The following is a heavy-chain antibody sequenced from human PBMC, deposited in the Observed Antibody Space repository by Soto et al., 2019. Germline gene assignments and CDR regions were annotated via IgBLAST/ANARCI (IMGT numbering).Heavy chain of an antibody. V-gene: IGHV3-30*18. D-gene: IGHD3-10*01. CDR3: AKDRLLWFGELISPPTRTGYGMDV. CDR2: ISYDGSNK. CDR1: GFTFRTYG. J-gene: IGHJ6*02. Sequence: QVPLVESGGGVVQPGRSLRLSCAASGFTFRTYGMHWVRQAPGKGLEWVAVISYDGSNKYYADSVKGRFTISRDNSKNTLYLQMNSLRAEDTAVYYCAKDRLLWFGELISPPTRTGYGMDVWGQGTTVTVSS.